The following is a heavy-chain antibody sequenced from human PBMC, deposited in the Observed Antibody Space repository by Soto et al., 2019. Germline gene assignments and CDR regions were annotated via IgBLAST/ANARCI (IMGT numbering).Heavy chain of an antibody. D-gene: IGHD1-26*01. CDR1: GGTFSSYA. V-gene: IGHV1-69*01. J-gene: IGHJ4*02. CDR3: AIGYTYSGEFDS. Sequence: VQLVQTGAEVKKPGSSVKVSCKASGGTFSSYAISWVRQAPGQGLEWLGGFVPIVGPPVYAQGFSNRVTVTADASATSAYMELRSLRPEDTAVYFCAIGYTYSGEFDSWGPGTLVTSSS. CDR2: FVPIVGPP.